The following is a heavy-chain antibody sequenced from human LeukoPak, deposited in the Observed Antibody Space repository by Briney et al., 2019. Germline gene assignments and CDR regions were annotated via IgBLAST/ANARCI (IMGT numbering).Heavy chain of an antibody. CDR1: GYTFTSYY. J-gene: IGHJ3*02. CDR2: INPSGGST. Sequence: ASVKVSRKASGYTFTSYYMHWVRQAPGQGLEWMGIINPSGGSTSYAQKFQGRVTMTRDMSTSTVYMELSSLRSEDTAVYYWATGLGDILTGYPHDAFDIWGQGTMVTVSS. D-gene: IGHD3-9*01. V-gene: IGHV1-46*01. CDR3: ATGLGDILTGYPHDAFDI.